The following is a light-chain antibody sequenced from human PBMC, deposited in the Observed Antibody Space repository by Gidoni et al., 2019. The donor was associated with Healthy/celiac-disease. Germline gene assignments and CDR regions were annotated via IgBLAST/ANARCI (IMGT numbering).Light chain of an antibody. Sequence: DIQMTQSPSTLSASVGDRVTITCRASQSISSWLAWYQQKPGKAPKLLIYKASSLESGVPSRFSGSGSGTEFTLTISSLQPDDFATYYCQQYNNYVVTFGQGTKVEIK. CDR2: KAS. J-gene: IGKJ1*01. CDR3: QQYNNYVVT. V-gene: IGKV1-5*03. CDR1: QSISSW.